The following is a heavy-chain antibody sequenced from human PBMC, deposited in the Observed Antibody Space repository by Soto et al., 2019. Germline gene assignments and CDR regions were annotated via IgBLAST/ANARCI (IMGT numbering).Heavy chain of an antibody. D-gene: IGHD4-4*01. CDR3: ARVQDY. CDR2: IYHSGSI. CDR1: GGSISSGGYS. J-gene: IGHJ4*02. V-gene: IGHV4-30-2*01. Sequence: SETLSLTCAVSGGSISSGGYSWSWIRQPPGKSLEGIVYIYHSGSIYYNPSLKSRVTISVDRSKNQFSLKLCSVSAADTAVYYCARVQDYWGQGTLVTAPQ.